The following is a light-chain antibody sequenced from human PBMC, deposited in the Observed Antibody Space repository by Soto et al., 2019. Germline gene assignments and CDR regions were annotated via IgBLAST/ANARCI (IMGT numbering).Light chain of an antibody. V-gene: IGLV2-14*01. CDR3: SSYTSSSTYV. Sequence: QSGLTQPASVSWSPGRSITISCTGTSSDVGGYNYVSWYQQHPGKAPKLMIYEVSNRPSGVSNRFSGSKSGNTASLTISGLQAEDEADYYCSSYTSSSTYVFGTGTKVTV. J-gene: IGLJ1*01. CDR2: EVS. CDR1: SSDVGGYNY.